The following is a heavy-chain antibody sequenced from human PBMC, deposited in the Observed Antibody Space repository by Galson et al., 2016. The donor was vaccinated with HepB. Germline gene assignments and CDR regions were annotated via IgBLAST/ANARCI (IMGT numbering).Heavy chain of an antibody. J-gene: IGHJ1*01. D-gene: IGHD1-26*01. CDR1: GFTFSNYG. CDR3: ARDFKLGAPDYMDV. V-gene: IGHV3-30*03. CDR2: MSHDGSHI. Sequence: SLRLSCAASGFTFSNYGMHWIRQAPGKGLEWVAVMSHDGSHIFYVDSVKGRFTISRDNSKNTVDLQIHSLRSEDAAVYFCARDFKLGAPDYMDVWGQGTLVIVSS.